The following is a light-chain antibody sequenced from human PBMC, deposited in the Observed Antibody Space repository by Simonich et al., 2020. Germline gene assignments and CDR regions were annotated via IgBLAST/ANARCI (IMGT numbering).Light chain of an antibody. J-gene: IGLJ2*01. CDR1: SSDVGSYNL. Sequence: QSALTQPASVSGSPGQSITISCTGTSSDVGSYNLVSWSQQHPGKAPKLMIYEGSKRPSGVSNRFSGSKSGNTASLTISGLQAEDEADYYCSSYAGSNNVVFGGGTKLTVL. V-gene: IGLV2-14*02. CDR2: EGS. CDR3: SSYAGSNNVV.